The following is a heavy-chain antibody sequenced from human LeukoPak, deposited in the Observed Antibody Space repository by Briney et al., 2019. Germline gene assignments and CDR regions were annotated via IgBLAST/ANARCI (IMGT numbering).Heavy chain of an antibody. CDR3: ARGAGEGSWLIDY. D-gene: IGHD3-16*01. J-gene: IGHJ4*02. CDR2: SNGANGNT. Sequence: ASVKVSCKASGYTFTGNAVHWVRQAPGQRLEWMGCSNGANGNTEYSHEFQGRVTITRDTSARTAYMELSSLRSEDTAVYYCARGAGEGSWLIDYWGQGTLVIVSS. V-gene: IGHV1-3*02. CDR1: GYTFTGNA.